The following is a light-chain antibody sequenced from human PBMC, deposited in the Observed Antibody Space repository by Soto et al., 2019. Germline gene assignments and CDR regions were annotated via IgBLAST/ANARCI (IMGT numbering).Light chain of an antibody. J-gene: IGKJ5*01. V-gene: IGKV3-11*01. CDR2: DAS. CDR3: QQYNNWPS. Sequence: EIVLTQSPATLSLSPVERATLSCRASQSISNFLAWYQQKPGQAPRLLIYDASNRATGIPARFSGSGSGTDFTLTISGLQSEDSAVYFCQQYNNWPSFGQGTRLEIK. CDR1: QSISNF.